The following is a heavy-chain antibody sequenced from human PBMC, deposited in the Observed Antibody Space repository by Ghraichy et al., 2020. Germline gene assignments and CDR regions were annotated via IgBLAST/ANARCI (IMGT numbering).Heavy chain of an antibody. D-gene: IGHD1-26*01. Sequence: SCAASGFTFSSYGMHWVRQAPGKGLEWVAVIWYDGSNKYYADSVKGRFTISRDNSKNTLYLQMNSLRAEDTAVYYCARLVGATKGGWFDPWGQGTLVTVSS. CDR1: GFTFSSYG. J-gene: IGHJ5*02. V-gene: IGHV3-33*01. CDR2: IWYDGSNK. CDR3: ARLVGATKGGWFDP.